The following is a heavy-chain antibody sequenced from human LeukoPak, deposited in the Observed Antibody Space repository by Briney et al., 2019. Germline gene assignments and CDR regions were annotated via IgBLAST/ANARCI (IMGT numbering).Heavy chain of an antibody. J-gene: IGHJ6*03. Sequence: PGGSLRLSCAASGFTFSSYSMNWVRQAPGKGLEWVSYIGSTIYYADSVKGRFTISRDNAKNSLYLQMNSLRAEDTAVYYCARDRGIVGTTGYYYMDVWGKGTTVTVSS. V-gene: IGHV3-48*04. CDR3: ARDRGIVGTTGYYYMDV. CDR2: IGSTI. CDR1: GFTFSSYS. D-gene: IGHD1-26*01.